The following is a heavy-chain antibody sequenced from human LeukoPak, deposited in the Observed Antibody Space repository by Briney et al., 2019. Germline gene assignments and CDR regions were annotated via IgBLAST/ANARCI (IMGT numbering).Heavy chain of an antibody. J-gene: IGHJ3*02. V-gene: IGHV3-74*01. Sequence: WGSLRLSGAASGFTFSSYWMHWVRQGPGKGLVWVSRINSDGSSTSYADSVKGRFTISRDNAKNSLYLQMNSLRAEDTAVYYCARGARSCTSTSCSSLRAVDIWGQGTMVTVSS. CDR2: INSDGSST. CDR1: GFTFSSYW. D-gene: IGHD2-2*01. CDR3: ARGARSCTSTSCSSLRAVDI.